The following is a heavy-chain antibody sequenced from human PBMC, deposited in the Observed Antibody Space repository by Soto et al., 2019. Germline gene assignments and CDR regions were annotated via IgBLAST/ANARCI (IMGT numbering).Heavy chain of an antibody. CDR2: LYYSGNT. V-gene: IGHV4-59*01. J-gene: IGHJ4*02. Sequence: QVQLQESGPGVVKPSETLSLTCTVSGGSISPFYWSWVRQPPGKGLEWIGYLYYSGNTNYNPSLKSRVTISVDASKNQLSLRLTSVTAADTAVYYCARVGGVAARTFDYWGQGTVVTVSS. CDR3: ARVGGVAARTFDY. CDR1: GGSISPFY. D-gene: IGHD2-15*01.